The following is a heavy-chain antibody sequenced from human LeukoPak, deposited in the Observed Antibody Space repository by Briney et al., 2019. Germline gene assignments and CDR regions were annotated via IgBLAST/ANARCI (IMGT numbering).Heavy chain of an antibody. CDR1: GGSISSYY. J-gene: IGHJ4*02. Sequence: SETLSLTCTVSGGSISSYYWIWIRQSPGKGLEWVGYIHYSGNTNYNPSFKSRVTISLDTSRKQLSLKLRFVTAADTAVYYCVAGGDGMATILAEYWGQGALVTVSS. CDR3: VAGGDGMATILAEY. V-gene: IGHV4-59*08. CDR2: IHYSGNT. D-gene: IGHD5-24*01.